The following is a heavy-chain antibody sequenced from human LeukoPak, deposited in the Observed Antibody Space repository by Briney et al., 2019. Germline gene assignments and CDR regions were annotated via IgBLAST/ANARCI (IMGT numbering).Heavy chain of an antibody. CDR1: GGSISSSSYY. Sequence: SETLSLTCTVSGGSISSSSYYWGWIRQPPGKGLEWIGSIYYSGSTYYNPSLKSRVTMSVDTSKNQFSLKLSSVTAADTAVYYCARVTSILLFDYWGQGTLVTVSS. V-gene: IGHV4-39*01. D-gene: IGHD2-21*02. CDR3: ARVTSILLFDY. CDR2: IYYSGST. J-gene: IGHJ4*02.